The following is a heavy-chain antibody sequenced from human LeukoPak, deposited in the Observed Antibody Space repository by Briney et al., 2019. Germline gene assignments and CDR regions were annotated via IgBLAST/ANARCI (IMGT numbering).Heavy chain of an antibody. Sequence: PGGSLRLSCAPSGFTFSIAWMTWVRQAPGKGLEWVSAISGSGGSTYYADSVKGRFTISRDNSKNTLYLQMNSLRAEDTAVYYCAKDRLNWNFDAFDIWGQGTMVTVSS. CDR1: GFTFSIAW. V-gene: IGHV3-23*01. CDR3: AKDRLNWNFDAFDI. CDR2: ISGSGGST. D-gene: IGHD1-1*01. J-gene: IGHJ3*02.